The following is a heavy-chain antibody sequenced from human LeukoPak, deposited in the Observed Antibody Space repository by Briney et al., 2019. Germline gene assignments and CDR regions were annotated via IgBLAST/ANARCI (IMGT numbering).Heavy chain of an antibody. J-gene: IGHJ6*03. D-gene: IGHD4-17*01. CDR1: GGSISSSSYY. CDR3: ASLTVTKYYYYYYMDV. CDR2: IYYSGST. Sequence: SETLSLTCTVSGGSISSSSYYWGWIRQPPGKGLEWIGSIYYSGSTYYNPSLKSRVTISVDTSKNQFSLKLSSVTAADTAVYYCASLTVTKYYYYYYMDVWGKGTTVTVSS. V-gene: IGHV4-39*07.